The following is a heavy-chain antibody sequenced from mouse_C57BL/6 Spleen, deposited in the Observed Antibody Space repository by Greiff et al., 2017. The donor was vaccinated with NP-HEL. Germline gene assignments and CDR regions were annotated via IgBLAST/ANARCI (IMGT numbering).Heavy chain of an antibody. J-gene: IGHJ2*01. CDR1: GYTFTSYW. Sequence: QVQLKQPGAELVRPGSSVKLSCKASGYTFTSYWMDWVKQRPGQGLDWIGNIYPSDSETHYNQKFKDKATLTVDKSSSTAYMQLSSLTSEDSAVYYCARRGYDYEGDYWGQGTTLTVSS. D-gene: IGHD2-4*01. CDR3: ARRGYDYEGDY. V-gene: IGHV1-61*01. CDR2: IYPSDSET.